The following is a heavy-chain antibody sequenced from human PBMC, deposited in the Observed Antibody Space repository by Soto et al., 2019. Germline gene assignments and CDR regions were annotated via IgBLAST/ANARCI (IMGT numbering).Heavy chain of an antibody. CDR2: IYFTGNT. J-gene: IGHJ5*02. CDR3: AGQTFTIAAASYGRSNWFDP. V-gene: IGHV4-39*01. D-gene: IGHD6-25*01. CDR1: GGSITSSSHF. Sequence: SETLSLTCTVSGGSITSSSHFWGWVRQPPGKGLEWIGTIYFTGNTYYTPSLKSRLTMSIDTSKNEFPLRLNSVTAADTAVYYCAGQTFTIAAASYGRSNWFDPWGPGTLVTVSS.